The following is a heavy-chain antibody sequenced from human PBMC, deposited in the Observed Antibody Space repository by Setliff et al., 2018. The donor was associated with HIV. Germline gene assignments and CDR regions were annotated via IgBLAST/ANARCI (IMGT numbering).Heavy chain of an antibody. V-gene: IGHV4-31*03. D-gene: IGHD7-27*01. J-gene: IGHJ3*02. CDR3: ARESQTGAAFDI. Sequence: SLTCTVFGGSINSGDYYWSWIRQHPGKGLEWIGYIYYSGSTYYNPSLKSRLTISIDTSKNQFSLKLSSVTAADTAVFYCARESQTGAAFDIWGQGTMVTVSS. CDR2: IYYSGST. CDR1: GGSINSGDYY.